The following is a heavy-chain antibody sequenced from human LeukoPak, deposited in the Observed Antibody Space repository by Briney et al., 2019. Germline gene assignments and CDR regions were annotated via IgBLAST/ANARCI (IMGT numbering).Heavy chain of an antibody. V-gene: IGHV4-59*01. CDR3: AREGGYSYGRFDY. D-gene: IGHD5-18*01. J-gene: IGHJ4*02. CDR1: GGSINSFY. CDR2: IYYSGST. Sequence: SGTLSLTCTVSGGSINSFYWSWIRQPPGKGLEFIGHIYYSGSTNYNPSLKSRVTISVDTSKNQFSLKLSSVTAADTAVYYCAREGGYSYGRFDYWGQGTLVTVSS.